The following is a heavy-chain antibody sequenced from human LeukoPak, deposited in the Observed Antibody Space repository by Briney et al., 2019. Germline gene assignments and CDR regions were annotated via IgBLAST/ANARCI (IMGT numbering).Heavy chain of an antibody. D-gene: IGHD3-22*01. J-gene: IGHJ6*02. CDR1: GGTFSNYP. CDR3: ARGNYYDSAPDGMEV. V-gene: IGHV1-69*13. CDR2: IITIFRTS. Sequence: SMKVSFKSSGGTFSNYPISWVRQPPGQGLEWMGGIITIFRTSNFPQKFQGRVTITADESTSTGYMELSSLRSEDTAVYYCARGNYYDSAPDGMEVWGQGTTVTVS.